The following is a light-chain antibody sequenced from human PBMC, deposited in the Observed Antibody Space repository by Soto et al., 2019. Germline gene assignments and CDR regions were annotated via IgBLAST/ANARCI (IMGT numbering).Light chain of an antibody. Sequence: EIVVTQSPATLYVSPGERATLSCRASQSVSSNLAWYQQKPGQAPRLLIYGASTRATGIPARFSGSGSGTAFTLTISSLQSEDFAVYYCQQYNNWRPWTFGQGTKVEIK. CDR2: GAS. CDR3: QQYNNWRPWT. J-gene: IGKJ1*01. V-gene: IGKV3-15*01. CDR1: QSVSSN.